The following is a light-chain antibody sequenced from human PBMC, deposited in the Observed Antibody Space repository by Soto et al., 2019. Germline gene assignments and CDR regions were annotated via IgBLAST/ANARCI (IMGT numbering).Light chain of an antibody. V-gene: IGKV1-5*01. Sequence: DIQMTQSPSALSASVGDRVTITCRASQSMINYLAWYQQKPGKAPKLLIHDASILESGVPSRFSGSGSGTEFILTIANLQPDDSATYYCQQYDSNWTFGQGTKVDIK. CDR1: QSMINY. CDR2: DAS. J-gene: IGKJ1*01. CDR3: QQYDSNWT.